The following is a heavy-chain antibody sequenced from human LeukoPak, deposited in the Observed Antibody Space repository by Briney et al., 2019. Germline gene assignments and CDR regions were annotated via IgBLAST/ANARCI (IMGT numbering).Heavy chain of an antibody. J-gene: IGHJ4*02. CDR2: FEPEDGET. V-gene: IGHV1-24*01. CDR3: ATDRIAAAGLFDY. D-gene: IGHD6-13*01. Sequence: ASVKLSCKVSGYTLTELSMHWVRQAPGKGLEWMGGFEPEDGETIYAQKFQGRVTMTEDTSTDTAYMELSSLRSEDTGVYYCATDRIAAAGLFDYWGQGTLVTVSS. CDR1: GYTLTELS.